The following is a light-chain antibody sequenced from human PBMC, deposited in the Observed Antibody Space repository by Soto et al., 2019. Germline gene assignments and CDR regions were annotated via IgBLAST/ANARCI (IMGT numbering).Light chain of an antibody. J-gene: IGKJ1*01. Sequence: EIVMTQSPATLSVSPGERATLSCRASQSVDSNLAWYQQKPGQAPRLLMFGASNRATGIPARFSGSGSGTDFTLTISNLEPEDFAVYYCQQHSHWPPWTFGQGTKVDIK. CDR2: GAS. CDR1: QSVDSN. CDR3: QQHSHWPPWT. V-gene: IGKV3-11*01.